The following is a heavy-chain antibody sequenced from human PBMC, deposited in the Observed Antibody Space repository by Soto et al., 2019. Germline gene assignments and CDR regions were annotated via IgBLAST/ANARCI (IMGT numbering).Heavy chain of an antibody. CDR3: ARRGRGIVVVPAAIRGHYYYYGMDV. D-gene: IGHD2-2*01. J-gene: IGHJ6*02. V-gene: IGHV1-69*13. CDR1: GGTFSSYA. Sequence: GASVKVSCKASGGTFSSYAISWVRQAPGQGLEWMGGIIPIFGTANCAQKFQGRVTITADESTSTAYMELSSLRSEDTAVYYCARRGRGIVVVPAAIRGHYYYYGMDVWGQGTTVTVSS. CDR2: IIPIFGTA.